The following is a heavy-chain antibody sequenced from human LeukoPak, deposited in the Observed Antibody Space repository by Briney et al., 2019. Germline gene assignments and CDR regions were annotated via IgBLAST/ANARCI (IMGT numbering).Heavy chain of an antibody. Sequence: SETLSLTCTVSVGSISSGDYYWSWIRQPPGKGLEWIGYIYYSGSTYYNPSLKSRVTISVDTSKNQFSLKLSSVTAADTAVYYCARDFVVVVAATDYYYYGMDVWGQGTTVTVSS. J-gene: IGHJ6*02. CDR3: ARDFVVVVAATDYYYYGMDV. CDR2: IYYSGST. D-gene: IGHD2-15*01. CDR1: VGSISSGDYY. V-gene: IGHV4-30-4*01.